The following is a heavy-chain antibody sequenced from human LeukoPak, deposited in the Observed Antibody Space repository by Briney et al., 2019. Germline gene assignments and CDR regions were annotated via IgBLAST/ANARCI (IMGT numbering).Heavy chain of an antibody. V-gene: IGHV3-23*01. Sequence: GGPLRLSCAASGITFSSHAMSWVRQAPGKGLEWVSLISGSGGHTYYGDSVKGRFTISRDNSTNRLYLQMNSLRPEDTGVYYCARAPSEIGGYYPEYFRHWGQGTLVTVSS. CDR2: ISGSGGHT. CDR3: ARAPSEIGGYYPEYFRH. CDR1: GITFSSHA. J-gene: IGHJ1*01. D-gene: IGHD3-22*01.